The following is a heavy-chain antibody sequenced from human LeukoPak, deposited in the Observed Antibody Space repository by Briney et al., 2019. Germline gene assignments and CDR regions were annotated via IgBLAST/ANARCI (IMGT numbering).Heavy chain of an antibody. J-gene: IGHJ3*02. Sequence: ASVKVSCKASGYTSTGYYMHWVRQAPGQGLEWMGWINPNSGGTNYAQKFQGRVTMTRDTSISTAYMELSRLRSDDTAVYYCARVRTGADAFDIWGQGTMVTVSS. V-gene: IGHV1-2*02. CDR2: INPNSGGT. CDR3: ARVRTGADAFDI. D-gene: IGHD7-27*01. CDR1: GYTSTGYY.